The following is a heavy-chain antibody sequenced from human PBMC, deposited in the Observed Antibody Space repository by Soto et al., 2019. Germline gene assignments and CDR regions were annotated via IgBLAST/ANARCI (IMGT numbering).Heavy chain of an antibody. Sequence: GGSRLSCAASGFTFSSYWMSWVRQAPGKGLEWVANIKQDGSEKYYVDSVKGRFTISRDNAKNSLYLQMNSLRAEDTAVYYCARDQSGSYYDRYYYYYYMDVWGKGTTVTVSS. CDR1: GFTFSSYW. CDR3: ARDQSGSYYDRYYYYYYMDV. V-gene: IGHV3-7*01. D-gene: IGHD1-26*01. CDR2: IKQDGSEK. J-gene: IGHJ6*03.